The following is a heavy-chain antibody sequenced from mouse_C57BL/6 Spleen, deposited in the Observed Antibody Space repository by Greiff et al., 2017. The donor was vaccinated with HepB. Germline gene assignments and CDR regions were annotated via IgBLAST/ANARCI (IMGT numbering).Heavy chain of an antibody. D-gene: IGHD2-5*01. J-gene: IGHJ1*03. CDR1: GFTFTDYY. Sequence: EVQVVESGGGLVQPGGSLSLSCAASGFTFTDYYMSWVRQPPGKALEWLGFIRNKANGYTTEYSASVKGRFTISRDNSQSILYLQMNALRAEDSATYYCARYRSNYDWYFDVWGTGTTVTVSS. CDR2: IRNKANGYTT. CDR3: ARYRSNYDWYFDV. V-gene: IGHV7-3*01.